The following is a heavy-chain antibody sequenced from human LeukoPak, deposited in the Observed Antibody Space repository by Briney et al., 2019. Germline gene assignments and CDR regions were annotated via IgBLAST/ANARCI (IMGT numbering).Heavy chain of an antibody. V-gene: IGHV3-23*01. CDR3: AKDRRGGSYYAATFDI. D-gene: IGHD1-26*01. J-gene: IGHJ3*02. CDR1: GFTFTSYA. CDR2: ISDSGDIT. Sequence: GGSLRLSCAASGFTFTSYAMIWVRQAPGKGLEWVSSISDSGDITYYAVSVKGRFAISRDNSKKTLYVQMNRLRVEDTAVYYCAKDRRGGSYYAATFDIWGQGTMVTVSS.